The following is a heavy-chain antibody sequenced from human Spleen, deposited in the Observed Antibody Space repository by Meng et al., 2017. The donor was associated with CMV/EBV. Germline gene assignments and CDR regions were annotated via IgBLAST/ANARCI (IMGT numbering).Heavy chain of an antibody. Sequence: SLKISCAASGFTFDDYAMHWVRQAPGKALEWVSGISWNSADIAYAGSVKGRFTISRDNAKNSLYLQINNLRIEDTALYYCAKDAGIFGVAHLDYWGQGTQVTVSS. CDR2: ISWNSADI. D-gene: IGHD3-3*01. V-gene: IGHV3-9*01. CDR1: GFTFDDYA. J-gene: IGHJ4*02. CDR3: AKDAGIFGVAHLDY.